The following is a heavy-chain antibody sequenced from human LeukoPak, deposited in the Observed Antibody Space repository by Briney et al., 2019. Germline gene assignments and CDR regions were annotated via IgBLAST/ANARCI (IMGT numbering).Heavy chain of an antibody. CDR1: GFTFDDYG. CDR3: AKGDRAADGYFDS. V-gene: IGHV3-9*01. D-gene: IGHD6-25*01. CDR2: ISGNSGSI. Sequence: PGGSLRLSCAASGFTFDDYGMHWVRQAPGKGLGWVSGISGNSGSIHFADSVKGRFTLSRDNAKNSLYLQMRSLRVEDTAFYYCAKGDRAADGYFDSWGQGTLVTVSS. J-gene: IGHJ4*02.